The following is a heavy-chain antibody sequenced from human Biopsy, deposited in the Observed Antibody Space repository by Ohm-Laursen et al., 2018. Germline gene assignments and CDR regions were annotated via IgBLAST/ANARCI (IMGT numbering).Heavy chain of an antibody. CDR3: ALAAAQTVTHFDY. J-gene: IGHJ4*02. Sequence: SLRLSCTAFGFTFSSYAMTWFRQAPGKGLEWVSTISGNSDIIYDTDSAKGRFTISRDNSKNTLYLQMNSLRADDTAVYYCALAAAQTVTHFDYWGQGTLVTVSS. CDR1: GFTFSSYA. CDR2: ISGNSDII. V-gene: IGHV3-23*01. D-gene: IGHD4-17*01.